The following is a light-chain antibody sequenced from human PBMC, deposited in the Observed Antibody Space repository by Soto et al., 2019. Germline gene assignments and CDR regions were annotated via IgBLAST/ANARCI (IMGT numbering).Light chain of an antibody. J-gene: IGLJ2*01. V-gene: IGLV2-14*01. CDR3: SSYSGSSFVL. Sequence: QSALTQPASVSGSPGQSITISCTGTTSDVGGYNYVSWYQQHPGKAPKLMISDVSNWPSGIPGRFSGAKSGNTASLTISGLQAEDEADYYCSSYSGSSFVLFGGGTKLTVL. CDR1: TSDVGGYNY. CDR2: DVS.